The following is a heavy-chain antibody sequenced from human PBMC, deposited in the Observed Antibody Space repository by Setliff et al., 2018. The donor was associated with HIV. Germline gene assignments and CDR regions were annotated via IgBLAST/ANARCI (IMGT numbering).Heavy chain of an antibody. Sequence: SVKVSCKTSGGTFTNSAISWVRQAPGQGLEWMGRLIPSIDTADYAQHFQGRVTINVDRSTTTAYMQLSSLTSDDSAVYYCARNPHYFDRSGYYSWFYFDYWGQGMLVTVSS. CDR3: ARNPHYFDRSGYYSWFYFDY. V-gene: IGHV1-69*04. CDR2: LIPSIDTA. J-gene: IGHJ4*02. D-gene: IGHD3-22*01. CDR1: GGTFTNSA.